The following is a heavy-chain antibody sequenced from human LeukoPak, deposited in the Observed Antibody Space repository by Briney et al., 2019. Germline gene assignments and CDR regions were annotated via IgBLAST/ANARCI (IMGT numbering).Heavy chain of an antibody. Sequence: GGSLRLSCAASGLSFSSYGMHWVRQAPGKGLEWVAFIQYDGSNKFYADSVKGRFTISRDNSKNTLYLQMNSLRAEDTAVYYCAKVDSGIVATGSPYFDYWGQGTLVTVSS. D-gene: IGHD6-13*01. V-gene: IGHV3-30*02. CDR2: IQYDGSNK. CDR3: AKVDSGIVATGSPYFDY. CDR1: GLSFSSYG. J-gene: IGHJ4*02.